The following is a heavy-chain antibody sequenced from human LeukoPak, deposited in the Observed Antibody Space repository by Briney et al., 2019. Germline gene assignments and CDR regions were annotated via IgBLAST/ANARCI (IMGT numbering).Heavy chain of an antibody. V-gene: IGHV3-43*02. D-gene: IGHD2-15*01. CDR1: GFTFDDYA. CDR3: AKGIGYCSGGSCYYDY. Sequence: GGSLRLSCAASGFTFDDYAMHWVRQAPGKGLEWVSLISGDGGSIYYADSVKGRFTISRDNSKNSLYLQMNSLRTEDTALYYCAKGIGYCSGGSCYYDYWGQGTLVTVSS. J-gene: IGHJ4*02. CDR2: ISGDGGSI.